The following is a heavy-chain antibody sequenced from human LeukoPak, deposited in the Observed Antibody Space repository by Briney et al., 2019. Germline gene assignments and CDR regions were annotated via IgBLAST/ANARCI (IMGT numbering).Heavy chain of an antibody. CDR2: FDPEDGET. D-gene: IGHD3-16*01. J-gene: IGHJ4*02. CDR1: GYTLTELS. CDR3: AGITFYSSNFDY. V-gene: IGHV1-24*01. Sequence: ASVKISCKVSGYTLTELSMHWVRQAPGNGLERMGGFDPEDGETIYAQKFQGRVTMTEDTSTDTAYMELSSLRSEDTAVYYCAGITFYSSNFDYWGQGTLVTVSS.